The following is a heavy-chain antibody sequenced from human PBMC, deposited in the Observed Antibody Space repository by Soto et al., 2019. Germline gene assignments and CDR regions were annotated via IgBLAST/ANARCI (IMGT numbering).Heavy chain of an antibody. CDR2: INHSGST. D-gene: IGHD3-10*01. V-gene: IGHV4-34*01. J-gene: IGHJ4*02. Sequence: PSETLSLTCAVYGGSFSGYYWSWIRQPPGKGLEWIGEINHSGSTNYNPSLKSRVTISVDTSKNQFSLKLSSVTAADTAVYYCARGKRLKGLLWFGGLRPFDYWGQGTRGTVSS. CDR1: GGSFSGYY. CDR3: ARGKRLKGLLWFGGLRPFDY.